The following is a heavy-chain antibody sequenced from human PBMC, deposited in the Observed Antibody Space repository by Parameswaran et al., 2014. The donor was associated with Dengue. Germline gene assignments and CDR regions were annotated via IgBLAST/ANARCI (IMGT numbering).Heavy chain of an antibody. CDR1: GGSISSGGYY. D-gene: IGHD3-3*01. Sequence: TLSLTCTVSGGSISSGGYYWSWIRQHPGKGLEWIGYIYYSGSTYYNPSLKSRVTISVDTSKNQFSLKLSSVTAADTAVYYCARDRGGYDFWSGITRREDWFDPWGQGTLVTVSS. V-gene: IGHV4-31*03. J-gene: IGHJ5*02. CDR3: ARDRGGYDFWSGITRREDWFDP. CDR2: IYYSGST.